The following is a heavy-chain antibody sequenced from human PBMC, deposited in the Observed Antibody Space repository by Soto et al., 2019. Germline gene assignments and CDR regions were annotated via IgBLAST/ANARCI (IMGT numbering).Heavy chain of an antibody. CDR3: ARLPIGMTTVSYFDY. CDR1: GGSISSRSYY. V-gene: IGHV4-39*01. Sequence: SETLSLTCTVSGGSISSRSYYWGWIRQPPGKGLEWIGSIYYSGSTYYNPSLKSRITISVDTSKNQFSLKLSSVTAADTAVYYCARLPIGMTTVSYFDYWGQGTLVTVS. D-gene: IGHD4-17*01. CDR2: IYYSGST. J-gene: IGHJ4*02.